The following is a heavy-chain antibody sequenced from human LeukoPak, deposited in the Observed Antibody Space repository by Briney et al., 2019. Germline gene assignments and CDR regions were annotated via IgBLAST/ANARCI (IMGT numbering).Heavy chain of an antibody. CDR2: INHSGTT. CDR3: ARDGAASYMDV. D-gene: IGHD6-25*01. V-gene: IGHV4-38-2*02. Sequence: SETLSLTCAVSGYSIISAYYWGWIRQPPGKGLEWIGSINHSGTTSYNPSLKSRVTISADTSKNQFSLKLSSVTAADTAVYYCARDGAASYMDVWGKGTTVTVSS. CDR1: GYSIISAYY. J-gene: IGHJ6*03.